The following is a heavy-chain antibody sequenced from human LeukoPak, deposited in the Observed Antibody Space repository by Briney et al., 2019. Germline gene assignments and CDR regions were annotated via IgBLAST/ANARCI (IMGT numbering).Heavy chain of an antibody. J-gene: IGHJ4*02. CDR3: AKDTSYYGSGSYGTGGYYFDY. Sequence: GGSLRLSCAASGFTFSSYGMHWVRQAPGKGLEWVAVIWYDGSNKYYADSVKGRFTISRDSSKNTLYLQMNSLRAEDTAVYYCAKDTSYYGSGSYGTGGYYFDYWGQGTLVTVSS. CDR1: GFTFSSYG. CDR2: IWYDGSNK. V-gene: IGHV3-33*06. D-gene: IGHD3-10*01.